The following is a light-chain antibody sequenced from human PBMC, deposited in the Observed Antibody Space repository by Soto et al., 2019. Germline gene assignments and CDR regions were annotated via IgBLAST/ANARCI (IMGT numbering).Light chain of an antibody. CDR2: GAS. V-gene: IGKV3-15*01. Sequence: EILMTQSPATLSVSPGERATLSCRTSQSVSDNLAWYQQKPGQAPRLLIYGASTRDTGIPARFSGSGSGTEFTLTIGSLQSEDFAVYYCQQYNNWPLTFGGGTKVEIK. CDR1: QSVSDN. CDR3: QQYNNWPLT. J-gene: IGKJ4*01.